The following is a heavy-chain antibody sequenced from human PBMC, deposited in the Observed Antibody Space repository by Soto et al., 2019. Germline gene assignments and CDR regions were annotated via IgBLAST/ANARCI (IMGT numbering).Heavy chain of an antibody. CDR3: AREGAGMAATFDS. Sequence: QVQLVQSGAEVKKPGSSVKVSCKASGGTFSSYTMTWVRQAPGQGPEWMGGIIPIFGTANYAQRFQGRITITADVSTSTAYMELRSLTSDDTAVYYCAREGAGMAATFDSWGQGTLVTVSS. D-gene: IGHD1-1*01. J-gene: IGHJ4*02. V-gene: IGHV1-69*01. CDR1: GGTFSSYT. CDR2: IIPIFGTA.